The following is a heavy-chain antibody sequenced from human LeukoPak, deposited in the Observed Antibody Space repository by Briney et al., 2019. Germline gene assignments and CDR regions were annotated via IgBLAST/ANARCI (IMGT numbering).Heavy chain of an antibody. Sequence: KPGGSLRLSCVASGFTFSDYYISWVRQAPGKGLEWVSYISRLGTTPYYANSVAGRFTISKDNAQNSVYLQMSSLRAEDTAVYYCAKDCPPHWFDPWGQGTLVTVSS. V-gene: IGHV3-11*01. CDR3: AKDCPPHWFDP. J-gene: IGHJ5*02. CDR1: GFTFSDYY. CDR2: ISRLGTTP.